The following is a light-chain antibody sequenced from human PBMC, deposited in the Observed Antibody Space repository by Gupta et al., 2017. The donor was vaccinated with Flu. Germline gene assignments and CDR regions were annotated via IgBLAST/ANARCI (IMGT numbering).Light chain of an antibody. J-gene: IGLJ2*01. CDR3: KERDSNSNHLV. V-gene: IGLV3-19*01. CDR2: GKN. Sequence: VIYGKNKRPSGIPDRFSGSSSGSTASLTIKGDQAEDEADYYCKERDSNSNHLVFGAGTKLTVL.